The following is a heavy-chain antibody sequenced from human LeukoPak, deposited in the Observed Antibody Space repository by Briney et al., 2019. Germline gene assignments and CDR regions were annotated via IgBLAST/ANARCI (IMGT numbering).Heavy chain of an antibody. J-gene: IGHJ5*02. CDR1: GGSISSSDYY. CDR2: IYYSGST. D-gene: IGHD5-12*01. CDR3: ARGLTRGYTYGGCFDP. Sequence: SETLSLTCTVSGGSISSSDYYWGWIRQPPGKGLEWIASIYYSGSTYYSPSHKSGVTISVDTSKNQFSLKLRSVTATDTAVYYCARGLTRGYTYGGCFDPWGQGTLVTVSS. V-gene: IGHV4-39*01.